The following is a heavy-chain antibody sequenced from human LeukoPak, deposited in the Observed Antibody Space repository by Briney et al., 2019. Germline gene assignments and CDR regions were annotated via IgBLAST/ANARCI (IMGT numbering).Heavy chain of an antibody. D-gene: IGHD6-13*01. Sequence: SVKVSCKASGYTFTGYYMHWVRQAPGQGLEWMGGIIPIFGTANYAQKFQGRVTITADESTSTAYMELSSLRSEDTAVYYCARESIAAAGTPGGLVWFDPWGQGTLVTVSS. CDR3: ARESIAAAGTPGGLVWFDP. CDR1: GYTFTGYY. J-gene: IGHJ5*02. V-gene: IGHV1-69*13. CDR2: IIPIFGTA.